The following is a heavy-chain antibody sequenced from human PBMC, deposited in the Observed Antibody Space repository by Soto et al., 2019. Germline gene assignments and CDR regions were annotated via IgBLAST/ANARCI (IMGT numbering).Heavy chain of an antibody. V-gene: IGHV5-51*01. CDR2: IYPGDSDT. D-gene: IGHD6-19*01. CDR1: GYSFTSYW. J-gene: IGHJ4*02. Sequence: GESLKISCKGSGYSFTSYWIGWVRQMPGKGLEWMGIIYPGDSDTRYSPSFQGQVTISADKSISTAYLQWSSLKASDTAMYYCARISWQWLVGPRDFDYWGQGTLVTVSS. CDR3: ARISWQWLVGPRDFDY.